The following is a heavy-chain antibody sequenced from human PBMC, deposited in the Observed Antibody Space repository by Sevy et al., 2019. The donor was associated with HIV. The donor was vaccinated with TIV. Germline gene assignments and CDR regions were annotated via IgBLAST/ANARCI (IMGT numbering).Heavy chain of an antibody. J-gene: IGHJ4*02. CDR3: ARGSRGYSYG. V-gene: IGHV4-61*01. CDR1: GDSVSSGSYF. Sequence: SETLSLTCTVSGDSVSSGSYFWSWIRQPPGKGLEWIGYISYSWSTNYTPSLKSRVTISVDTSKKQFSLKLTSVTAADTAVYFCARGSRGYSYGWGQGTLVTVSS. CDR2: ISYSWST. D-gene: IGHD5-18*01.